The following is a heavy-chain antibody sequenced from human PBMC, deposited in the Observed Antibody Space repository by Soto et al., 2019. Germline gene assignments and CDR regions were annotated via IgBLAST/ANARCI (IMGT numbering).Heavy chain of an antibody. V-gene: IGHV1-69*06. D-gene: IGHD2-15*01. CDR3: ARRDSGGFFRFFDS. CDR2: TGSGTGPG. CDR1: GGSLSTNP. Sequence: QVQLVQSGTEVKKPGSSVKVSCKTSGGSLSTNPISLVRQAPGQGLEWMGGTGSGTGPGNHAQKFQGRLTVTADKSTGTVYMELTNLSSEDTAVYYCARRDSGGFFRFFDSWGQGTLVTVSS. J-gene: IGHJ4*02.